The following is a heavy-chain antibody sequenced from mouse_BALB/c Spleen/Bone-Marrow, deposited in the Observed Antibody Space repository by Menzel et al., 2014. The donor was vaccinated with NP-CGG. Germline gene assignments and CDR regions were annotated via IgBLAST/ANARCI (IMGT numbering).Heavy chain of an antibody. CDR1: GFTFTDYY. CDR2: IRDKANGYTT. CDR3: ARDDGNYHCFDY. Sequence: EVKLVESGGGLVQPGGSLRISCATSGFTFTDYYMSWVRQPPGRALEWLGFIRDKANGYTTEYSASVKGRFTISRDNSQSIVYLQMNTLRTEDSATYYCARDDGNYHCFDYWGQGTTLTVSS. J-gene: IGHJ2*01. D-gene: IGHD2-1*01. V-gene: IGHV7-3*02.